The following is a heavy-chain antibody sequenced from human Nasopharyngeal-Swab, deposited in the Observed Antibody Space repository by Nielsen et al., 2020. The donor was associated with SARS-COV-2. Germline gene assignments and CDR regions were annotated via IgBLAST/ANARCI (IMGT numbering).Heavy chain of an antibody. J-gene: IGHJ4*02. D-gene: IGHD3-10*01. CDR1: GDSISSSDW. CDR3: AKVLWFGELYY. CDR2: IYHSGST. V-gene: IGHV4-4*02. Sequence: SETLSLTCAVSGDSISSSDWWSWVRQPPGKGLEWLGEIYHSGSTNYNPSLKSRVTISVEKSKNQFSLKLSSVTAADTAVYYCAKVLWFGELYYWGQGTLDTVSS.